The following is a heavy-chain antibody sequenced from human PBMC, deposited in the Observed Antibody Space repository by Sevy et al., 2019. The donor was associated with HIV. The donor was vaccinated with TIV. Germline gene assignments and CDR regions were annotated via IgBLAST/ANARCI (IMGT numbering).Heavy chain of an antibody. CDR3: VRGIVGDTSSWYY. J-gene: IGHJ4*02. D-gene: IGHD6-13*01. V-gene: IGHV3-74*01. Sequence: GGSLRLSCAASGFTFSSYWMHWVRQAPGKGLVWVSRISSDGSSTSYADSVKGRFTISRDNAKNTLYLQMNSLRAEDTTVYYCVRGIVGDTSSWYYWGQGTLVTVSS. CDR2: ISSDGSST. CDR1: GFTFSSYW.